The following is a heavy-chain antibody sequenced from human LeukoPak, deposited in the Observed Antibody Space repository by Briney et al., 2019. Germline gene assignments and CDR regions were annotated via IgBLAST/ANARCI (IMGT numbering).Heavy chain of an antibody. CDR2: MNPNSGNA. V-gene: IGHV1-8*01. Sequence: ASVKVSCKASGYTFTSYDINWVRQATGQGLEWMGWMNPNSGNAGYAQKFQGRVTMTRNSSISTAYMELSSLRSEDTAVYYCARDRVEATVTYFQHWGQGTLVTVSS. CDR1: GYTFTSYD. D-gene: IGHD4-17*01. CDR3: ARDRVEATVTYFQH. J-gene: IGHJ1*01.